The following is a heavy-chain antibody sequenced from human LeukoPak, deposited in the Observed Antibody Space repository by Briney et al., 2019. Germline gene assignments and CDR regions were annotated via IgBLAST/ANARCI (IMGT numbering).Heavy chain of an antibody. CDR3: ARVGEVATPPYYYYYYMDV. J-gene: IGHJ6*03. D-gene: IGHD5-12*01. CDR2: ISAYNGNT. CDR1: GYTFTSYG. Sequence: ASVKVSCKASGYTFTSYGISWVRQAHGQGLEWMGWISAYNGNTNYAQKFQGRVTITADESTSTAYMELSSLRSEDTAVYYCARVGEVATPPYYYYYYMDVWGKGTTVTVSS. V-gene: IGHV1-18*01.